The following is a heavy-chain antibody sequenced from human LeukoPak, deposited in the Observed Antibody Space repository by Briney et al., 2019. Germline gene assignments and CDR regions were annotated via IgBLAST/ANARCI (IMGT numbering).Heavy chain of an antibody. CDR3: ARTESYNNYPDY. Sequence: ASVKVSCKASGYTFTGYYMHWVRQAPGQGLEWMGWINPNSGGTNYAQKFQGRVTMTRDTSISTAYMELSRLRSDDTAVYYCARTESYNNYPDYWGQGTLVAVSS. CDR1: GYTFTGYY. CDR2: INPNSGGT. V-gene: IGHV1-2*02. J-gene: IGHJ4*02. D-gene: IGHD4-11*01.